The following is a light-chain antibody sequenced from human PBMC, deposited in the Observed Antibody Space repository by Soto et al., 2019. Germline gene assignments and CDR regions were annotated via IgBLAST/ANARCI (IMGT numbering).Light chain of an antibody. J-gene: IGKJ4*01. CDR3: QKYARAPLT. V-gene: IGKV1-27*01. CDR2: HTS. CDR1: EEIAYY. Sequence: DIQMTQSASSLSASLGDKVTLTCRASEEIAYYFAWYQQKPGKAPRVLLHHTSILQSGVPSRFSGSGNGKDFNVTISRLQPEDVATYVCQKYARAPLTCRGGTKLEI.